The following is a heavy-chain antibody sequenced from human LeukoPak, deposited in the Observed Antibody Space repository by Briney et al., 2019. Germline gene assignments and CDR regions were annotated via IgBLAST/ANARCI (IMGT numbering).Heavy chain of an antibody. CDR1: GGSISSSSYY. CDR2: IYYSGST. CDR3: ARAKYYDFWSGYLPGNNWFDP. V-gene: IGHV4-39*07. D-gene: IGHD3-3*01. J-gene: IGHJ5*02. Sequence: SETLSLTCTVPGGSISSSSYYWGWSRQPPGKGLEWIGSIYYSGSTYYNPSLKSPVNISVDTSKNQFSLKLSSVTAADTAVYYCARAKYYDFWSGYLPGNNWFDPWGQGTLVTVSS.